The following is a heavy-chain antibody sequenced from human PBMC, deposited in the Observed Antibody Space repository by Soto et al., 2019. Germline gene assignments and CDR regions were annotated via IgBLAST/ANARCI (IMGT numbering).Heavy chain of an antibody. V-gene: IGHV1-3*01. J-gene: IGHJ6*02. CDR2: INAGNGNT. D-gene: IGHD3-9*01. Sequence: GASVKVSCKASGYTFTSYAMRWVRQAPGQRLEWMGWINAGNGNTKYSQKFQGRVTITRDTSASTAYMELSSLRSEDTAVYYCARDHKTYYDILTGPGLYGMDVWGQGTTVTVS. CDR1: GYTFTSYA. CDR3: ARDHKTYYDILTGPGLYGMDV.